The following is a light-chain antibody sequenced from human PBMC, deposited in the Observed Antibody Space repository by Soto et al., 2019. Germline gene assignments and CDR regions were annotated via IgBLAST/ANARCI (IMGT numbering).Light chain of an antibody. CDR2: DVS. J-gene: IGLJ1*01. CDR1: SSDVGGYNY. Sequence: QSALTQPPSVSGSPGQSITISCTGTSSDVGGYNYVSWYQHHPGKAPKLMICDVSDRPSGVSNRFSGSKSGNTASLTISGLQAEDEADYYCSSYTSSSTPWVFGTGTKSPS. CDR3: SSYTSSSTPWV. V-gene: IGLV2-14*03.